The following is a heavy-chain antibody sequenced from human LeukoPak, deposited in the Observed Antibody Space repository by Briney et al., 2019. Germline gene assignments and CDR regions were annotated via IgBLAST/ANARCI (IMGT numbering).Heavy chain of an antibody. J-gene: IGHJ4*02. V-gene: IGHV3-7*03. D-gene: IGHD6-13*01. CDR1: GFTFSSYW. CDR3: ARDTSSWYRLFDY. CDR2: IKQDGSEK. Sequence: PGGSLRLSCAASGFTFSSYWMSWVRQAPGKGLEWVANIKQDGSEKYYVDSVKGRFTISRDNAKNSLYLQMNSLRAEDTAVYYCARDTSSWYRLFDYWGQGTLVTVSS.